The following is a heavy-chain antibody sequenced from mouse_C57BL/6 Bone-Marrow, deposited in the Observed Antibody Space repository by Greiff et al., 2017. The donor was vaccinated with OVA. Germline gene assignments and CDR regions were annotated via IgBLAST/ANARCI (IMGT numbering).Heavy chain of an antibody. CDR1: GYTFTDYE. D-gene: IGHD2-1*01. Sequence: VKLQESGAELVRPGASVTLSCKASGYTFTDYEMHWVKQTPVHGLEWIGAIDPDTGGTAYNQKFKGKAILTADTSASTAYMKNSSLTAEDAAVNDCTREGGNFDYFDYWGQGTTLTVSS. J-gene: IGHJ2*01. CDR3: TREGGNFDYFDY. V-gene: IGHV1-15*01. CDR2: IDPDTGGT.